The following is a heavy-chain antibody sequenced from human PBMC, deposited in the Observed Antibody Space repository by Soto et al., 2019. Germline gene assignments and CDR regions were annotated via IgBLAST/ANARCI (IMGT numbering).Heavy chain of an antibody. Sequence: QVQLQESGPGLVKPSQTLSLTCTVSGGSISSGGYYWSWIRQHPGKGLEWIGYIYYSGSTYYNPSLQSRVTISVDTSKNQFSLKLSSVTAADTAVYYCARDLNLSYYFDYWGQGTLVTVSS. CDR2: IYYSGST. CDR1: GGSISSGGYY. J-gene: IGHJ4*02. CDR3: ARDLNLSYYFDY. V-gene: IGHV4-31*03.